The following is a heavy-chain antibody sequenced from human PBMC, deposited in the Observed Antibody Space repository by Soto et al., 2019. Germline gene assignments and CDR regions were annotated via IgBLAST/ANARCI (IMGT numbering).Heavy chain of an antibody. CDR3: ARAGYDYGGNYPVFDP. V-gene: IGHV1-3*01. CDR1: GYTFTSYA. D-gene: IGHD4-17*01. Sequence: ASVKVSCKASGYTFTSYAMHWVRQAPGQRLEWMGWINAGNGNTKYSQKFQGRVTITRDTSASTAYMELSSLRSEDTAVYYCARAGYDYGGNYPVFDPWGQGTLVTVSS. CDR2: INAGNGNT. J-gene: IGHJ5*02.